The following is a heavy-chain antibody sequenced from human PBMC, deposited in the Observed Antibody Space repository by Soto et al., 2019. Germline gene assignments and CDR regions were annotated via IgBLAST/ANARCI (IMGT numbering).Heavy chain of an antibody. D-gene: IGHD1-1*01. CDR1: GGTFSSYT. CDR3: ARKLGYNWNVNCNWFDP. Sequence: QVQLVQSGAEVKKPGSSVKVSCKASGGTFSSYTISWVRQAPGQGLEWMGRIIPILGIANYAQKFQGRVTITADKSTSTAYMELSSLRSEDTAVYYCARKLGYNWNVNCNWFDPWGQGTLVTVSS. CDR2: IIPILGIA. J-gene: IGHJ5*02. V-gene: IGHV1-69*02.